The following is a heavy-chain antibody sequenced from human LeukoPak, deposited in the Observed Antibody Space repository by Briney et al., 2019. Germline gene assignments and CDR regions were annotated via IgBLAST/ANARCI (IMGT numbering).Heavy chain of an antibody. J-gene: IGHJ4*02. CDR2: ISPYNDNT. CDR3: ASDHLSIEATGTRY. V-gene: IGHV1-18*01. CDR1: GYTFTTYG. Sequence: ASVKVSCKASGYTFTTYGIVWLRQAPGEAIQWMGWISPYNDNTKYAQKLQGRVTMTADTSTSTAYMELRSLRSGDTAVYYCASDHLSIEATGTRYWGQGTLVTVSS. D-gene: IGHD6-13*01.